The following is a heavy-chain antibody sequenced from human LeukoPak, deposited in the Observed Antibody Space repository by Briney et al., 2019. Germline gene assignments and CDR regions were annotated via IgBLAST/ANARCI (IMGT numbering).Heavy chain of an antibody. Sequence: PSETLSLTCTVSGGSISSSYWSWIRQPAGKGLEWIGRIYTSGSTNYNPSLKSRVTMSADTSKNQFSLNLSSLTAADTAVYYCARGNEYTYGSFFDYWGQGILVSVSS. CDR2: IYTSGST. CDR1: GGSISSSY. V-gene: IGHV4-4*07. D-gene: IGHD5-18*01. CDR3: ARGNEYTYGSFFDY. J-gene: IGHJ4*02.